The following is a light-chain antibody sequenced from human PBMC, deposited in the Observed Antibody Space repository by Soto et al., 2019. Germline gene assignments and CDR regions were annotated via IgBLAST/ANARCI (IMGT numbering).Light chain of an antibody. J-gene: IGLJ3*02. Sequence: QSALTQPPSASGSPGQSVTISCTGTSSDVGGYNYVSWYQQHPGKAPKLMISEVNKRPSGVPDRFSGSKSGDTASLTVSGLQAEDEADYYCSSYAGSNNLVFGGVTKLTVL. CDR1: SSDVGGYNY. CDR3: SSYAGSNNLV. V-gene: IGLV2-8*01. CDR2: EVN.